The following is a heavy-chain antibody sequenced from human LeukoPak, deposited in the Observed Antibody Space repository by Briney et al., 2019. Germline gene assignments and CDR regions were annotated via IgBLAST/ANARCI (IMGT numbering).Heavy chain of an antibody. CDR1: GFTVSSNY. V-gene: IGHV3-53*01. Sequence: SGGSLRLSCAASGFTVSSNYMSWVRQAPGKGLEWVSVIYSGGSTYYADSVKGRFTISRDNSKNTLYLQMNSLRAEDTAVYYCASQSGSHYYYYYMDVWGKGTTVTVSS. J-gene: IGHJ6*03. D-gene: IGHD1-26*01. CDR2: IYSGGST. CDR3: ASQSGSHYYYYYMDV.